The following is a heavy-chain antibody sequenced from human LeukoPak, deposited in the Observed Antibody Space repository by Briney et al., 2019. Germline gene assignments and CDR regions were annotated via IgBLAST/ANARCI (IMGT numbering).Heavy chain of an antibody. CDR2: IYYSGTT. CDR1: GCSISGGGYY. J-gene: IGHJ4*02. Sequence: SETLSLTCTVSGCSISGGGYYWSWIRQHAGKGLEWSWYIYYSGTTYYNPSLKSRVTISVDTSKNQFSRKLSSVTAADTAVYYCASTSITYYYDSSGYYLGYWAQGTLVTVSS. CDR3: ASTSITYYYDSSGYYLGY. V-gene: IGHV4-31*03. D-gene: IGHD3-22*01.